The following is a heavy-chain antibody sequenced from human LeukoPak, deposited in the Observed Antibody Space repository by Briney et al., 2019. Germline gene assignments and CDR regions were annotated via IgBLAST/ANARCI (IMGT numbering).Heavy chain of an antibody. CDR2: INHSGST. J-gene: IGHJ6*03. CDR3: ARYPPRYYYGSGSPTPRYYYYMDV. CDR1: GGSFSGYY. Sequence: SETLSLTCAVYGGSFSGYYWSWIRQPPGKGLEWIGEINHSGSTNYNPSLKSRVTISVDTSKNQFSLKLSSVTAADTAVYYCARYPPRYYYGSGSPTPRYYYYMDVWGKGTTVTISS. D-gene: IGHD3-10*01. V-gene: IGHV4-34*01.